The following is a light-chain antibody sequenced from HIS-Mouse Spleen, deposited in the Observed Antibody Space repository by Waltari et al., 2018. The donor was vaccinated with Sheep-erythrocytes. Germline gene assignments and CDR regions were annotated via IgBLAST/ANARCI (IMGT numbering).Light chain of an antibody. V-gene: IGLV2-11*01. CDR2: DVS. CDR1: SSAVGGYNY. J-gene: IGLJ1*01. Sequence: QSALTQPRSVSGSPGPSVTISCTGTSSAVGGYNYVSWSQQHPGKAPQLMIYDVSKRPSGVPDRFSGSKSGNTASLTISGLQAEDEADYYCCSYAGSYNHVFATGTKVTVL. CDR3: CSYAGSYNHV.